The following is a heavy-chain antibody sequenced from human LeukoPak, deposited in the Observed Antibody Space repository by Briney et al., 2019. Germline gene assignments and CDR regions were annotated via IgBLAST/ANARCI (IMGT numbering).Heavy chain of an antibody. J-gene: IGHJ4*02. V-gene: IGHV3-53*01. CDR3: ATAAYDSGSYIVNHDY. CDR1: GFTFSSYW. D-gene: IGHD3-22*01. Sequence: GGSLRLSCAASGFTFSSYWMSWVRQAPGKGLEWVSVIFRDDTTYYGDSVKGRFTISRDNFKNTLFLQMSSLRAEDTAVYYCATAAYDSGSYIVNHDYWGQGTLVTVSS. CDR2: IFRDDTT.